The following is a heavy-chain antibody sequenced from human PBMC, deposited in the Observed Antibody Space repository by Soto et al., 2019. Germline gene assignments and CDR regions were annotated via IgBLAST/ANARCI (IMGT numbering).Heavy chain of an antibody. D-gene: IGHD3-3*01. J-gene: IGHJ6*02. V-gene: IGHV3-30*18. Sequence: PGGSLRLSCAASGFTFSSYGMHWVRQAPGKGLEWVAVISYDGSNKYYADSVKGRFTISRDNSKNTLYLQMNSLRAEDTAVYYCAKDPHDFWSGYPRYYYYGMDVWGQGTTVTVSS. CDR2: ISYDGSNK. CDR1: GFTFSSYG. CDR3: AKDPHDFWSGYPRYYYYGMDV.